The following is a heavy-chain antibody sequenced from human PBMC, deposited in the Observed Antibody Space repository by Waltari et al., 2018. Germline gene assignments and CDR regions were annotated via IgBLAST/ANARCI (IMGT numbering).Heavy chain of an antibody. J-gene: IGHJ5*02. CDR3: ARGRATIFGVVIWENWFDP. CDR2: INPSGGST. CDR1: GYTFTSYY. D-gene: IGHD3-3*01. Sequence: QVQLVQSGAEVKKPGASVKVSCKASGYTFTSYYMHWVRQAPGQGLEWMGIINPSGGSTSYDQKFQGRVTMTRDTSTSTVYMELSSLRSEDTAVYYCARGRATIFGVVIWENWFDPWGQGTLVTVSS. V-gene: IGHV1-46*03.